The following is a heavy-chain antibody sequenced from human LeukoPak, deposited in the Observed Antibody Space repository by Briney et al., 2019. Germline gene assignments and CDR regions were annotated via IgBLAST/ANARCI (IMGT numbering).Heavy chain of an antibody. D-gene: IGHD5-18*01. J-gene: IGHJ4*02. CDR1: GFTFSTYW. V-gene: IGHV3-74*01. Sequence: PGGSLRLSCTASGFTFSTYWIHWVRQAPGKGLVWVSRINGDGSSTSYADSVKDRFTISRDNAKNTLSLQMNSLRREDTAVYYCTRGYNYGSIDYWGQGTLVTVSS. CDR2: INGDGSST. CDR3: TRGYNYGSIDY.